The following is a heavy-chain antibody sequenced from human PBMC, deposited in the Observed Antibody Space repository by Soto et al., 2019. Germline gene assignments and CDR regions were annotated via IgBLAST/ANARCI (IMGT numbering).Heavy chain of an antibody. D-gene: IGHD2-15*01. CDR3: ARAVSDVVVVAATSYYFDY. J-gene: IGHJ4*02. V-gene: IGHV3-33*01. Sequence: PGGSLRLSCAASGFTFSSYGMHWVRQAPGKGLEWVAVIWYDGSNKYYADSVKGRFTISRDNSKIMLYLQMNSLRAEDTAVYYCARAVSDVVVVAATSYYFDYWGQGTLVTVSS. CDR1: GFTFSSYG. CDR2: IWYDGSNK.